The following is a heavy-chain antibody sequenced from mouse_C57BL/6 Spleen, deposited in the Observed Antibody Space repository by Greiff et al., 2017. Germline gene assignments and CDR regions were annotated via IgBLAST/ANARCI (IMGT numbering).Heavy chain of an antibody. Sequence: QVQLKESGPELVKPGASVKISCKASGYAFSSSWMNWVKQRPGKGLEWIGRIYPGDGDTNYNGKFKGKATLTADKSSSTAYMQLSSLTSEDSAVYFCARRNYGSEDYFDYWGQGTTLTVSS. CDR3: ARRNYGSEDYFDY. D-gene: IGHD1-1*01. CDR1: GYAFSSSW. J-gene: IGHJ2*01. V-gene: IGHV1-82*01. CDR2: IYPGDGDT.